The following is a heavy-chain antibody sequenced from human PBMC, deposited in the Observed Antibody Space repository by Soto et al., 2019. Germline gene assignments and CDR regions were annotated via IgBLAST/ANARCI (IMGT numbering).Heavy chain of an antibody. D-gene: IGHD6-6*01. Sequence: ASVKVSCKASGYTFINYYIHWVRQAPGQGLEWMGVINPNGGSTVYAQKFQGRVTLTRDTSTSTVYVELSSLRSDDTAVYFCVRATAARQRDYSYHYYMHIWGKGTTVTVSS. V-gene: IGHV1-46*03. CDR3: VRATAARQRDYSYHYYMHI. CDR2: INPNGGST. CDR1: GYTFINYY. J-gene: IGHJ6*03.